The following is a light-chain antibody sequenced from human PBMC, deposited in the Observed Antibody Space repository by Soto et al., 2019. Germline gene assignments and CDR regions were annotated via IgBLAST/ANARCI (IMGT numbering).Light chain of an antibody. Sequence: DIQMTQSPSSVSASVGDRVSITCRASQGINTWLAWYQQKPGEAPKLLIYEASNLQSGVPSRFSGSGSGTDFTLTISSLQPEDFATYYCQQANSIPYTFGQGTKLEIK. V-gene: IGKV1D-12*01. CDR1: QGINTW. J-gene: IGKJ2*01. CDR3: QQANSIPYT. CDR2: EAS.